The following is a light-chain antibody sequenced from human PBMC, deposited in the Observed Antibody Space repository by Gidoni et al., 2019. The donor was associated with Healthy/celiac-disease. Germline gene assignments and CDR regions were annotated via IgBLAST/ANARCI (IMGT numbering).Light chain of an antibody. Sequence: QSVLTQPPSASGTPGQRVTISWSGSSSTIGSNTVHWYQQLPGTAPKLLIYSNNQRPSGVPDRFSASKAGTSASLAISGLQSEDEADYYCAAWDDSLNGLFGGGTKLTVL. J-gene: IGLJ2*01. CDR2: SNN. CDR3: AAWDDSLNGL. CDR1: SSTIGSNT. V-gene: IGLV1-44*01.